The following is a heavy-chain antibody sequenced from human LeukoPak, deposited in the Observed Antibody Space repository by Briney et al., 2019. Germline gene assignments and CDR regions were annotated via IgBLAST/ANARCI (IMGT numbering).Heavy chain of an antibody. Sequence: SETLSLTCAVSGGSISSGGYSWSWIRQPPGKGLEWIGYIYHSGSTYYNPSLKSQVTISVDRSKNQFSLKLSSVTAADTAVYYCARVEDGYPEPGTLDYWGQGTLVTVSS. J-gene: IGHJ4*02. CDR3: ARVEDGYPEPGTLDY. CDR1: GGSISSGGYS. CDR2: IYHSGST. V-gene: IGHV4-30-2*01. D-gene: IGHD5-24*01.